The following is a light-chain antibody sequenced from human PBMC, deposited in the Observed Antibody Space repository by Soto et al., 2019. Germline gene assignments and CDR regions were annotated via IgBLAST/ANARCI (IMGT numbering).Light chain of an antibody. CDR2: AAS. J-gene: IGKJ4*01. CDR1: QGISSY. V-gene: IGKV1-8*01. CDR3: QQYNSALLT. Sequence: AIRMTQSPSSLSASTGDRVTITCRASQGISSYLAWYQQKPGKAPKLLIYAASTLQSGVPSRFSGSGSGTDFTLTISCLQSEDFATYYCQQYNSALLTFGGGTKVDIK.